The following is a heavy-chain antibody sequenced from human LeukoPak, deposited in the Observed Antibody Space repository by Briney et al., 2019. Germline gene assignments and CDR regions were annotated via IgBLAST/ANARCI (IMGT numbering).Heavy chain of an antibody. D-gene: IGHD2-2*01. V-gene: IGHV5-51*01. CDR1: GYRFTNYW. Sequence: GESLKISCKGSGYRFTNYWIGWVRQMPGKGLELMGIIYPDDSDTRYSPSFQGQVTISADKSISTAYLRWSSLKASDTAIYYCARGGFCTGTSCYLAWFDPWGQGTLVTASS. CDR3: ARGGFCTGTSCYLAWFDP. CDR2: IYPDDSDT. J-gene: IGHJ5*02.